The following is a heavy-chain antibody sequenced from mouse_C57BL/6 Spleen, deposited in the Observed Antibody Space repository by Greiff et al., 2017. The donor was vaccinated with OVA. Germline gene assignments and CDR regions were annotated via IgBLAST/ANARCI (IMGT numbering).Heavy chain of an antibody. J-gene: IGHJ4*01. CDR3: ARGETYYSNYVYAMDY. CDR2: IYPRDGST. CDR1: GYTFTSYD. V-gene: IGHV1-85*01. Sequence: QVQLQQSGPELVKPGASVKLSCKASGYTFTSYDINWVKQRPGQGLEWIGWIYPRDGSTKYNEKFKGQATLTVDTSSSTAYMELHSLTSEDSAVYFCARGETYYSNYVYAMDYWGQGTSVTVSS. D-gene: IGHD2-5*01.